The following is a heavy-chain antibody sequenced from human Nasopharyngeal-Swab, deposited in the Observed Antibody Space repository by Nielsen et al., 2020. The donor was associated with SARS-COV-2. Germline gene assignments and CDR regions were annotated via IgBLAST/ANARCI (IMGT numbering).Heavy chain of an antibody. CDR1: GYTFTSYG. CDR3: ARVGAFWSGYDTDY. CDR2: ISAYNGNT. J-gene: IGHJ4*02. Sequence: SVNVSCRASGYTFTSYGISWVRQAPGQGLEWMGWISAYNGNTNYAQKLQGRVTMTTDTSTSTAYMELRSLRSDDTAVYYCARVGAFWSGYDTDYWGQGRLVTVSS. D-gene: IGHD3-3*01. V-gene: IGHV1-18*01.